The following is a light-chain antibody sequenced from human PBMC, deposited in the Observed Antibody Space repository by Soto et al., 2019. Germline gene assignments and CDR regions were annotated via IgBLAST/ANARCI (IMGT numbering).Light chain of an antibody. V-gene: IGKV1-9*01. Sequence: IQLTESPSSLSASVGDRVTITCRASQGISSSLAWYQQQPGKAPKLLIYAASTLQSGVPSRFSGSGSGTDFTLTISSLQPEDVATYYCQQLKSFPLSFGGGTTVEIK. CDR3: QQLKSFPLS. J-gene: IGKJ4*01. CDR2: AAS. CDR1: QGISSS.